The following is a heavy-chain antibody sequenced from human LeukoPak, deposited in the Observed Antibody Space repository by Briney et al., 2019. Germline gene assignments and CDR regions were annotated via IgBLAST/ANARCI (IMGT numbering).Heavy chain of an antibody. CDR3: AKGTTYGSGPFDP. CDR1: GFTFSSYA. Sequence: GGSLRLSCAASGFTFSSYAMHWVRQAPGKGLEWVAVISYDGSNKYYADSVKGRFTISRDNSKNTLYLQMNSLRAEDTAVYYCAKGTTYGSGPFDPWGQGTLVTVSS. CDR2: ISYDGSNK. V-gene: IGHV3-30-3*01. D-gene: IGHD3-10*01. J-gene: IGHJ5*02.